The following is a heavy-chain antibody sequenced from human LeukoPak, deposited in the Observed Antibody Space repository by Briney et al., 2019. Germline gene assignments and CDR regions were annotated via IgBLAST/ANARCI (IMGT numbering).Heavy chain of an antibody. CDR2: IIPIFGTA. Sequence: SVNVSCKASGGTFSSYAISWVRQAPGQGLEWMGGIIPIFGTANYAQKFQGRVTITADESTSTAYMELSSLRSEDTAVYYCARDDPHGNWFDPWGQGTLVTVSS. J-gene: IGHJ5*02. V-gene: IGHV1-69*13. CDR3: ARDDPHGNWFDP. CDR1: GGTFSSYA.